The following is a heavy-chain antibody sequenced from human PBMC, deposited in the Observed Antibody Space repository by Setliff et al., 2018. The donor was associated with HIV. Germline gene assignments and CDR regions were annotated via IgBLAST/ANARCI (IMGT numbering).Heavy chain of an antibody. CDR3: ARGPNRYSGTYSYYYYMDV. J-gene: IGHJ6*03. V-gene: IGHV3-74*01. D-gene: IGHD1-26*01. Sequence: PGGSLRLSCAASGFTFSNYAMNWVRQAPGKGLVWVSCIKTDGSVTRYADSVKGRFTISRDNSKNTLYLQMNSLRAEDTVVYYCARGPNRYSGTYSYYYYMDVWGKGTTVTVSS. CDR2: IKTDGSVT. CDR1: GFTFSNYA.